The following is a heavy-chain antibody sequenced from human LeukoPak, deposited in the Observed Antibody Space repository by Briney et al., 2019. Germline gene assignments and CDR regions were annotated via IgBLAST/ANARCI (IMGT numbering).Heavy chain of an antibody. CDR3: ARGARQGGY. V-gene: IGHV3-66*01. D-gene: IGHD3-16*01. J-gene: IGHJ4*02. CDR1: GFTVSSNY. Sequence: GGSLRLSCAVSGFTVSSNYMSWVRQPPGKGLEWVSIIYSGGSTYYADSVKGRFTISRDNAKNSLYLQMNSLRAEDTAVYYCARGARQGGYWGQGTLVTVSS. CDR2: IYSGGST.